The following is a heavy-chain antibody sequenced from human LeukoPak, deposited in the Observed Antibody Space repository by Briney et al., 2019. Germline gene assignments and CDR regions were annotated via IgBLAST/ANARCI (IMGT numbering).Heavy chain of an antibody. J-gene: IGHJ4*02. V-gene: IGHV4-34*01. CDR2: VNHNGGT. CDR3: ARGIVLTGYASFDY. CDR1: GGSFRGYY. Sequence: SETLSLTCAVNGGSFRGYYWTWIRQPPGKGLEWIGEVNHNGGTNYSPSLKSRITISVDTSKNQFSLKLNSVTAADTAVYFCARGIVLTGYASFDYWGQGTPVTASS. D-gene: IGHD2-8*02.